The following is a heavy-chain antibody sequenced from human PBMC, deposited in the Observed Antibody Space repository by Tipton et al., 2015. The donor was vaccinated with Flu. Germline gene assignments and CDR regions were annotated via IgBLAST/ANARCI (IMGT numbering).Heavy chain of an antibody. J-gene: IGHJ6*02. V-gene: IGHV1-18*01. D-gene: IGHD6-6*01. CDR3: AISLAAHNYYYYYGMDV. CDR2: ISAYNGNT. Sequence: QMQLVQSGAEVKKPGASVKVSCKASGYTFTSYGISWVRQAPGQGLEWMGWISAYNGNTNYAQKLQGRVTMTTDTSTSTAYMELRSLRSDDPAVYYCAISLAAHNYYYYYGMDVWGQGTTVPVSS. CDR1: GYTFTSYG.